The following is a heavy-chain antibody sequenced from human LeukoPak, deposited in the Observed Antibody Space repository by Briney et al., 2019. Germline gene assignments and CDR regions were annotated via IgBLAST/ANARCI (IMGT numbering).Heavy chain of an antibody. V-gene: IGHV1-18*01. J-gene: IGHJ4*02. CDR3: VREVSEPYYDESSGYYYFDY. CDR2: ISANNANT. CDR1: GYTFTSYG. Sequence: SVKVSRKASGYTFTSYGISWVRQAPGQRLEWMGWISANNANTNYAQKPQGKVTMNPDPSTSTAYMERRSLRSDDTAVYYCVREVSEPYYDESSGYYYFDYWGQGTLVTVSS. D-gene: IGHD3-22*01.